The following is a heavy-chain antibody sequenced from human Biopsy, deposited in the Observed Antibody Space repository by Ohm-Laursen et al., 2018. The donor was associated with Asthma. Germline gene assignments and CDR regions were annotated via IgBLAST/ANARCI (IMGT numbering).Heavy chain of an antibody. D-gene: IGHD6-19*01. CDR2: ISYDGSSI. Sequence: SQRLSCSASRFTYEMHWVRQAPGKGLERAAVISYDGSSIYYADSVKGRFTISRDNSKNTLSLQMNSLTAEDTAVYYCAREGVAGTHIEDWGQGTLVTVSS. J-gene: IGHJ4*02. CDR3: AREGVAGTHIED. V-gene: IGHV3-30-3*01. CDR1: RFTYE.